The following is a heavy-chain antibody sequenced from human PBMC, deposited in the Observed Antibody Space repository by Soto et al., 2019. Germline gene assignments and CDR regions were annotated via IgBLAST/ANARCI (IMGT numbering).Heavy chain of an antibody. CDR2: INAGNGNT. CDR1: GYTFTSFA. Sequence: QVQLVQSGSEEKKPGASVRVSCKASGYTFTSFAIHWVRQAPGHRLECMGWINAGNGNTKYSQKFQGRVTITRDTYASKAYMELSSLRSEDTAVYYCARGGVYSLFDYWGQGTLVTVSS. D-gene: IGHD2-8*01. CDR3: ARGGVYSLFDY. V-gene: IGHV1-3*05. J-gene: IGHJ4*02.